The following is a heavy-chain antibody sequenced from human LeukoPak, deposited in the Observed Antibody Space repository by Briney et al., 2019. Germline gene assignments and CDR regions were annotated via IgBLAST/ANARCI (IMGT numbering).Heavy chain of an antibody. V-gene: IGHV3-20*04. Sequence: GGSLRLSCAASGFTFDDYGMSWVRQAPGKGLEWVSGINWNGGSTGYADSVKGRFTISRDNAKNSLYLQMNSLRAEDTSLYYCARRRCSSTSCTEGYYFDYWGQGTLVTVSS. J-gene: IGHJ4*02. CDR1: GFTFDDYG. D-gene: IGHD2-2*01. CDR2: INWNGGST. CDR3: ARRRCSSTSCTEGYYFDY.